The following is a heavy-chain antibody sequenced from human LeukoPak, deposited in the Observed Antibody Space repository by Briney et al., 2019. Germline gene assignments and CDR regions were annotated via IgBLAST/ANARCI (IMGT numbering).Heavy chain of an antibody. J-gene: IGHJ6*02. Sequence: SETLSLTCTVSGGSIRSSYYYWGWIRQPPGKGLEWIGYIYSSGSTYYNPSLKSRVTISVDTSKNQFSLKLSSVTAADTAVYYCARADVWGQGTTVTVSS. CDR2: IYSSGST. CDR3: ARADV. CDR1: GGSIRSSYYY. V-gene: IGHV4-61*05.